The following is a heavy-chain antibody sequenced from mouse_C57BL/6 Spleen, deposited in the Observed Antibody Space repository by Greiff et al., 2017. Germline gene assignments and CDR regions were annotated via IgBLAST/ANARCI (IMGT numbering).Heavy chain of an antibody. CDR2: IDPSDSET. J-gene: IGHJ1*03. Sequence: QVQLQQPGAELVRPGSSVKLSCKASGYTFTSYWMPWVKQRPIQGLEWIGNIDPSDSETHYNQKFKDKATLTVDKSSSTAYMQLSSLTSEDSAVYYCARRDSNYGYCDVWGTGTTVTVSS. CDR3: ARRDSNYGYCDV. CDR1: GYTFTSYW. D-gene: IGHD2-5*01. V-gene: IGHV1-52*01.